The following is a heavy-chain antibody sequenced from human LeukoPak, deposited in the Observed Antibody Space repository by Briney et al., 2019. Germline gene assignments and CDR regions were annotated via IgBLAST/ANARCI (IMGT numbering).Heavy chain of an antibody. Sequence: SETLSLTCTVSGGSISSSTYYWGWVRQPPGKGLEWIGSIYYSGNTYDNPSLKSRVTVSIDTSNNQFSLKLSSVTAADTAVYYCATVGASYYNVLTGPFDYWGQGTLVTVSS. CDR2: IYYSGNT. V-gene: IGHV4-39*07. CDR3: ATVGASYYNVLTGPFDY. J-gene: IGHJ4*02. CDR1: GGSISSSTYY. D-gene: IGHD3-9*01.